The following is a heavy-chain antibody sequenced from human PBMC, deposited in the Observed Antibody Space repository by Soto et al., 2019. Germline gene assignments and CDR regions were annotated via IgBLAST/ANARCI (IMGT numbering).Heavy chain of an antibody. Sequence: PSETLSLTCAVSGGSISSSNWWSWVRQPPGKGLEWIGYIYYSGSTNYNPSLKSRVTISVNTSKNQFSLKLSSVTAADTAVYYCARRYGSSFDYWGQGTPVTVSS. CDR2: IYYSGST. J-gene: IGHJ4*02. V-gene: IGHV4-4*02. CDR1: GGSISSSNW. CDR3: ARRYGSSFDY. D-gene: IGHD3-16*01.